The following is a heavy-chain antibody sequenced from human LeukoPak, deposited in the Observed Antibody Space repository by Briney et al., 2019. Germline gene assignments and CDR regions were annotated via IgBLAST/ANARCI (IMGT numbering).Heavy chain of an antibody. D-gene: IGHD3-10*01. J-gene: IGHJ4*02. CDR1: GFTFDDYA. CDR2: ISWNMGSI. Sequence: PGRSLRLSCAASGFTFDDYAMHWVRQAPGKGLEWVSGISWNMGSIGYADSVKGPFTIFRDNAYNSLYLQMDSLRAEGTALYYCAKAILFGGDDNYCSDYWGEGTLVTVSS. CDR3: AKAILFGGDDNYCSDY. V-gene: IGHV3-9*01.